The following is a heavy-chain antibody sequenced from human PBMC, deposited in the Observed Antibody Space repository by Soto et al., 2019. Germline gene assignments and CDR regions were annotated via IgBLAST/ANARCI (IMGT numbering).Heavy chain of an antibody. CDR2: IIPTFGTA. Sequence: QVQLVQSGAEVKKPGSSLKVSCQASGGTFSSYTISWVRQAPGQGLEWMGGIIPTFGTADYAQKFQGRVTITADESTSTGYMELSSLRSEDTALYYCARPSCGAACYYYGMDVWGQGTAVTVSS. V-gene: IGHV1-69*12. CDR1: GGTFSSYT. J-gene: IGHJ6*02. CDR3: ARPSCGAACYYYGMDV. D-gene: IGHD2-21*01.